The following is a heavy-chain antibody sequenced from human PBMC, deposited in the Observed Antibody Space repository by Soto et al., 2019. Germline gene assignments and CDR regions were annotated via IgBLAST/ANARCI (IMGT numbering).Heavy chain of an antibody. J-gene: IGHJ4*02. D-gene: IGHD3-22*01. Sequence: QFQLQESGPGLVKPSETLSLTCRVSDGSMNSDSSYWGWIRQPPGKGLEGIGVINHSGSTYHNLSLKMRVTMSVDASRNQFTLKLTSMTAAYTAVYYCARLGGYVSVGYYYLWDSWGQGTLVTVSS. CDR1: DGSMNSDSSY. V-gene: IGHV4-39*01. CDR2: INHSGST. CDR3: ARLGGYVSVGYYYLWDS.